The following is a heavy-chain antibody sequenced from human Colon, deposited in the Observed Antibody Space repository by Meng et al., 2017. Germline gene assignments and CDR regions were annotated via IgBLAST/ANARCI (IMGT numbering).Heavy chain of an antibody. CDR1: GYTFTSYA. J-gene: IGHJ4*02. D-gene: IGHD3-22*01. CDR2: ISPPNGNP. V-gene: IGHV7-4-1*02. CDR3: ARDNYDTASRFDY. Sequence: HGQLLHSGCDVKEPGAYVKVSCKPYGYTFTSYAINWLRQAPGQGPEWMGWISPPNGNPTYAQGFTGRFVFSLDTSVSTAYLQISSLKVEDTAFYYCARDNYDTASRFDYWGQGTLVTVSS.